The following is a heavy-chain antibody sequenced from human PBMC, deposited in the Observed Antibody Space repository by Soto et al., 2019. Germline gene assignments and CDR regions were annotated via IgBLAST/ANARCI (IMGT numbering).Heavy chain of an antibody. V-gene: IGHV3-33*01. CDR2: IWYDGSNK. CDR3: ARDRVGANPFYGMDV. D-gene: IGHD1-26*01. J-gene: IGHJ6*02. Sequence: GGSLLIACAASEFTFSSYGMPWVRQAPGKGLEWVAVIWYDGSNKYYVDSVKGRFTISRDNSKNTLYLQMNSLRAEETAVYYCARDRVGANPFYGMDVWGQGTPVTVSS. CDR1: EFTFSSYG.